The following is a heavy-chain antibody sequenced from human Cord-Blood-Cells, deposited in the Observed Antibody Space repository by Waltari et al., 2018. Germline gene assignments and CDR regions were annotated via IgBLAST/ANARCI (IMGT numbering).Heavy chain of an antibody. D-gene: IGHD3-22*01. Sequence: LQLQESGPGLVKPSETLSLTCTVPGGSLSSSSYYWRWLRHPPGQGLEWIGSIYYSGSTYYNPSLKSRVTISVDTSKNQFSLKLSSVTAADTAVYYCAGSSDYYDSSGYYWYFDLWGRGTLVTVSS. CDR1: GGSLSSSSYY. CDR2: IYYSGST. CDR3: AGSSDYYDSSGYYWYFDL. J-gene: IGHJ2*01. V-gene: IGHV4-39*07.